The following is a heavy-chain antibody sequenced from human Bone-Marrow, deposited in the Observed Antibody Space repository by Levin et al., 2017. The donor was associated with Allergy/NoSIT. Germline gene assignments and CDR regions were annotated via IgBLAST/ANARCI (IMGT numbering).Heavy chain of an antibody. CDR2: IRGKAYGGTT. J-gene: IGHJ4*02. D-gene: IGHD3-10*02. CDR1: GFTFGDYP. Sequence: PGESLKISCTTSGFTFGDYPLNWFRQAPGKGLEWVAFIRGKAYGGTTEYAASVKGRFSISRDDSKSIAYLQMNSLTTEDTGVYYCTREFDVGRACDFWGQGTLVTVSS. CDR3: TREFDVGRACDF. V-gene: IGHV3-49*03.